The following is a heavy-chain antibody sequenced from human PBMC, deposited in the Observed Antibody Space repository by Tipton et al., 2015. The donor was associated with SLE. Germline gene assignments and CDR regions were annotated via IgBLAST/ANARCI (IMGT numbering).Heavy chain of an antibody. CDR3: ARTQYTFGGVIVPFDY. CDR2: IYYSGST. D-gene: IGHD3-16*02. J-gene: IGHJ4*02. V-gene: IGHV4-59*01. CDR1: GGSISSYY. Sequence: TLSLTCTVSGGSISSYYWSWIRQPPGKGLEWIGYIYYSGSTNYNPSLKSRVTISVDTSKNQFSLKLSSVTAADTAVYYCARTQYTFGGVIVPFDYWGQGTLVTVSS.